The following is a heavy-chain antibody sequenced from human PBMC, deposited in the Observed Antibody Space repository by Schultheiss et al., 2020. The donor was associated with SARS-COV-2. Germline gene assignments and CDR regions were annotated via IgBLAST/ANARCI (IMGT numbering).Heavy chain of an antibody. V-gene: IGHV4-34*01. CDR2: INHSGST. CDR1: GGSFSGYY. D-gene: IGHD3-3*01. Sequence: SETLSLTCAVYGGSFSGYYWGWIRQPPGKGLEWIGEINHSGSTNYNPSLKSRVTISVDTSKNQFSLKLSSVTAEDTAVYYCASHPYDFWSGYPPNYFDYWGQGTLVTVSS. CDR3: ASHPYDFWSGYPPNYFDY. J-gene: IGHJ4*02.